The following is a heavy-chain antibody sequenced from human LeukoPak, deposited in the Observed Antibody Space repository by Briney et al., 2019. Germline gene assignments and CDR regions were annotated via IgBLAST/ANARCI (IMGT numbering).Heavy chain of an antibody. Sequence: SVKVSCKASGGTFSSYAISWVRQAPGQGFALMGRIIPIFGTANYAQKFQGRVTITTDESTGTAYMELSSLRSEDTAVYYCARTDYDFWSGNTGGAFDIWGQGTMVTVSS. V-gene: IGHV1-69*05. D-gene: IGHD3-3*01. CDR3: ARTDYDFWSGNTGGAFDI. J-gene: IGHJ3*02. CDR2: IIPIFGTA. CDR1: GGTFSSYA.